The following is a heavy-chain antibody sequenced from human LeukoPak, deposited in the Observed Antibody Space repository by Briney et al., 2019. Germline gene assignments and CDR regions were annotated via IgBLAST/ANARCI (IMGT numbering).Heavy chain of an antibody. CDR1: GGSISSSSYY. Sequence: SETLSLTCIVSGGSISSSSYYWGWIRQPPGKGLEWIGSIYYSGSTYYNPSPKSRVTISVDTSKNQFSLKLSSVTAADTAVYYCARQSRGRDAFDIWGQGTMVTVSS. V-gene: IGHV4-39*01. J-gene: IGHJ3*02. CDR2: IYYSGST. D-gene: IGHD3-10*01. CDR3: ARQSRGRDAFDI.